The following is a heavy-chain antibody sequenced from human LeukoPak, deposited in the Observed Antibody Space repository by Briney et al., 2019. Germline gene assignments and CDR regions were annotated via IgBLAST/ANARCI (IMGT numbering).Heavy chain of an antibody. D-gene: IGHD3-16*01. J-gene: IGHJ6*03. CDR3: ARDRERLGELTFPSYYYYYMDV. CDR1: GGSFSGYY. Sequence: KPSETLSLTCAVYGGSFSGYYWSWIRQPPGKGLEWIGEINHSGSTNYNPSLKSRVTISVDTSKNQFSLKLSSVTAADTAVYYCARDRERLGELTFPSYYYYYMDVWGKGTTVTISS. V-gene: IGHV4-34*01. CDR2: INHSGST.